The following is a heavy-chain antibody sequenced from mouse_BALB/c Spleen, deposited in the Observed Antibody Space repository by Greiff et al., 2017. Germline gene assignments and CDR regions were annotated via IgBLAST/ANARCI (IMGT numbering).Heavy chain of an antibody. V-gene: IGHV1-18*01. J-gene: IGHJ4*01. D-gene: IGHD1-1*01. CDR1: GYTFTDYN. CDR2: INPNNGGT. CDR3: AANYYGSSYPFYYAMDY. Sequence: EVQLQQSGPELVKPGASVKIPCKASGYTFTDYNMDWVKQSHGKSLEWIGDINPNNGGTIYNQKFKGKATLTVDKSSSTAYMELRSLTSEDTAVYYCAANYYGSSYPFYYAMDYWGQGTSVTVSS.